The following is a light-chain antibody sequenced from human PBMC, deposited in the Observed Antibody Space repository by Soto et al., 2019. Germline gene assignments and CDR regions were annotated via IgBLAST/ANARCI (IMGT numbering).Light chain of an antibody. CDR3: CSYAGGSTYV. V-gene: IGLV2-23*01. CDR1: SRDVGSYNL. J-gene: IGLJ1*01. CDR2: DGS. Sequence: QSALTQPASVSGSPGQSITISCTGTSRDVGSYNLVSWYQQHPDKAPKLMIYDGSKRPSGVSNRFSGSKSGKKASLTISGLQDEDEADYYCCSYAGGSTYVFGTGTKLTVL.